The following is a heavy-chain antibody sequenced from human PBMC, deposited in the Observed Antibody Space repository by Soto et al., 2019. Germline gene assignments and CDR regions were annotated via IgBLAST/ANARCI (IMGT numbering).Heavy chain of an antibody. CDR3: ARGPVHDYYYYYGMDV. CDR1: GGSFSGYY. V-gene: IGHV4-34*01. CDR2: INHSGST. Sequence: SETLFLTCAVYGGSFSGYYWSWIRQPPGKGLEWIGEINHSGSTNYNPSLKSRVTISVDTSKNQFSLKLSSVTAADTAVYYCARGPVHDYYYYYGMDVWGQGTTVTVSS. J-gene: IGHJ6*02.